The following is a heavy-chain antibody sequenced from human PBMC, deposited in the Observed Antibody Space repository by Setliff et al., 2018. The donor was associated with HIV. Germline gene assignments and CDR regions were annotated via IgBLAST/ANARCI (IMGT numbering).Heavy chain of an antibody. CDR2: ISYDGNNK. CDR1: GFNLRDYE. J-gene: IGHJ3*02. V-gene: IGHV3-30*04. CDR3: ARVQTSYSSGWYDAFDI. D-gene: IGHD6-19*01. Sequence: GGSLRLSCVVSGFNLRDYEMNWVRQAPGKGLEWVVVISYDGNNKFYADSVKGRFTISRDNSGNTLDLQMNSLRADDTAVYYCARVQTSYSSGWYDAFDIWGQGTLVTVSS.